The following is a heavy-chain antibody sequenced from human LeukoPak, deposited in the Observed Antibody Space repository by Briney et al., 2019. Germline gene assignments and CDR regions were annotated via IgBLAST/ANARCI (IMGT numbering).Heavy chain of an antibody. CDR1: GFTFSSYA. Sequence: GGSLRLSCAASGFTFSSYAMRWVRQAPGKGLEWVSGMNWSSGSIGYADSVKGRFTISRDNAKTSLYLQMNSLRAEDTALYYCAKDIGSSGYYYPDYWGQGTLVTVSS. D-gene: IGHD3-22*01. CDR2: MNWSSGSI. J-gene: IGHJ4*02. CDR3: AKDIGSSGYYYPDY. V-gene: IGHV3-9*01.